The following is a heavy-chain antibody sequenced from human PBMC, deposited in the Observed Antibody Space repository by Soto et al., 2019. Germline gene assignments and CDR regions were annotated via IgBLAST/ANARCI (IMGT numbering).Heavy chain of an antibody. CDR2: INHSGST. V-gene: IGHV4-34*01. D-gene: IGHD2-21*02. CDR3: ARVGGDCEGSAFDI. J-gene: IGHJ3*02. CDR1: GGSFSGYY. Sequence: QVQLQQWGAGLLKPSETLSLTCAVYGGSFSGYYWSWIRQPPGKGLEWIGEINHSGSTNYNPSLKSRVTISVDTSKNQCSLKLSSVTAADTAVYYCARVGGDCEGSAFDIWGQGTMVTVSS.